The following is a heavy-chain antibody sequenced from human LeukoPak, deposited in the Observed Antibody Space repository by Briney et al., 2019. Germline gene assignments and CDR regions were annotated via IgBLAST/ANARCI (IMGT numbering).Heavy chain of an antibody. CDR3: ARGRIGVVMGP. V-gene: IGHV4-59*01. CDR1: GGSISSYY. D-gene: IGHD3-3*01. J-gene: IGHJ3*01. Sequence: SETLSLTCTVSGGSISSYYWSWIRQPPGKGLEWIGYIYYSGSTNYNPSLKSRVTISVDTSKNQFSLKLSSVTAADTAVYYCARGRIGVVMGPWGQGTIVTVSS. CDR2: IYYSGST.